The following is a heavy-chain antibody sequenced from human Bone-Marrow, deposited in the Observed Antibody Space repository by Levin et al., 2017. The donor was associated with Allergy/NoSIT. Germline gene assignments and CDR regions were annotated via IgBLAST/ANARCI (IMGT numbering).Heavy chain of an antibody. Sequence: GESLKISCKASGYTFTGYYMHWVRQAPGQGLEWMGWINPNSGGTNYAQKFQGRVTMTRDTSISTAYMELSRLRSDDTAVYYCARDYYDSRSYGMDVWGQGTTVTVSS. CDR3: ARDYYDSRSYGMDV. CDR2: INPNSGGT. V-gene: IGHV1-2*02. CDR1: GYTFTGYY. D-gene: IGHD3-22*01. J-gene: IGHJ6*02.